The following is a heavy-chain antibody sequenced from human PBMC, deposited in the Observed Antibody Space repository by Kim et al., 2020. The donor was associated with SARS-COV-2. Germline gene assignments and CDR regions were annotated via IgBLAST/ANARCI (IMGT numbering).Heavy chain of an antibody. CDR1: GFTFSSYA. D-gene: IGHD3-22*01. J-gene: IGHJ4*02. Sequence: GGSLRLSCAASGFTFSSYAMHWVRQAPGKGLEWVAVISYDGSNKYYADSVKGRFTISRDNSKNTLYLQMNSLRAEDTAVYYCARDRMYYYDSSLDYWGQGTLVTVSS. CDR2: ISYDGSNK. CDR3: ARDRMYYYDSSLDY. V-gene: IGHV3-30*04.